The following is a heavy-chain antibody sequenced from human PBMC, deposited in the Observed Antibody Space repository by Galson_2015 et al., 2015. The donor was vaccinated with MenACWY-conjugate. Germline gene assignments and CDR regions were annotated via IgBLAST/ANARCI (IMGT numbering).Heavy chain of an antibody. CDR1: GFTFDDFA. D-gene: IGHD3/OR15-3a*01. CDR3: AKGVHREGVPLWTFDS. Sequence: SLRLSCAASGFTFDDFAMHWVRQAPGKGLEWIALISREGAHTYYPESVKGRFIISRGNNQKSLYLQMNSLRPEDTAFYYCAKGVHREGVPLWTFDSWGQGTRVTVSS. V-gene: IGHV3-43D*03. J-gene: IGHJ4*02. CDR2: ISREGAHT.